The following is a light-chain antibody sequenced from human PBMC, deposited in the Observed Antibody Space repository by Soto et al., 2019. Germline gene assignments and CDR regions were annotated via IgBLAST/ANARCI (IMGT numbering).Light chain of an antibody. J-gene: IGKJ3*01. Sequence: EIVLTQSPGTLSLSPGERATLSCRASQSVSSNYVAWYQQKPGQAPRLLIYGASSRATGIPARFSGSGSGPDFTLTISSLEPEDFAVYYCQQYGSSPLFAFGPGTEVDLK. CDR3: QQYGSSPLFA. V-gene: IGKV3-20*01. CDR2: GAS. CDR1: QSVSSNY.